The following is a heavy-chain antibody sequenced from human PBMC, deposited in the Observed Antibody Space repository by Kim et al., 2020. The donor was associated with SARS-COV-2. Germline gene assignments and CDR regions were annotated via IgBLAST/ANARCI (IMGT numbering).Heavy chain of an antibody. Sequence: ADSVKGRFTICRDNAKNTLSLQMNSLTVEDTAVYYCARGGTGNTYGYGDYWGQGTLVTVSS. D-gene: IGHD5-18*01. J-gene: IGHJ4*02. V-gene: IGHV3-74*01. CDR3: ARGGTGNTYGYGDY.